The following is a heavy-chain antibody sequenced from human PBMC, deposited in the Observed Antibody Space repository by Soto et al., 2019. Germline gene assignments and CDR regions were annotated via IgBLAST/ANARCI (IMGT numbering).Heavy chain of an antibody. V-gene: IGHV4-30-2*01. CDR3: ARVGGLEGYYYYGMDV. D-gene: IGHD4-17*01. CDR1: GGSISSGGYS. CDR2: IYHSGST. Sequence: SETLSLTCAVSGGSISSGGYSWSWIRQPPGKGLEWIGYIYHSGSTYYNPSLKSRVTISVDRSKNQFSLKLSSVTAADTAVYYWARVGGLEGYYYYGMDVWGQGTTVTVSS. J-gene: IGHJ6*02.